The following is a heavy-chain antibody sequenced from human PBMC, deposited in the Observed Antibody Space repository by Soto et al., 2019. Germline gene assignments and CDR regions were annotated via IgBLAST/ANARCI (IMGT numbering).Heavy chain of an antibody. J-gene: IGHJ4*02. D-gene: IGHD2-15*01. CDR2: INAGNGNT. Sequence: QVQLVQSGAEVKKPGASVKVSCKASGCTFTNYAMHWVHQAPGQRLEWMGWINAGNGNTKYSQKFQGRVTITRDTSASTAYMDLSSLRAEDTAVYYCARGPGGPDGPGDYWGQGTLVTVSS. CDR3: ARGPGGPDGPGDY. V-gene: IGHV1-3*01. CDR1: GCTFTNYA.